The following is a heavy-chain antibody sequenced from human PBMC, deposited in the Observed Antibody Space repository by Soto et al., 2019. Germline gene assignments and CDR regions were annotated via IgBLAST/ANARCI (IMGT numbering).Heavy chain of an antibody. CDR1: GFTFSDYG. Sequence: PGGSLRLSCAASGFTFSDYGMHWVRQAPGKGLEWVAVIWYDGSNKNYADSVKGRFTISRDNSKNTLYLQMNGLRAEDTAVYYCARGTYNDFWSGYSNWFDPWGQGTLVTVSS. CDR3: ARGTYNDFWSGYSNWFDP. J-gene: IGHJ5*02. V-gene: IGHV3-33*01. CDR2: IWYDGSNK. D-gene: IGHD3-3*01.